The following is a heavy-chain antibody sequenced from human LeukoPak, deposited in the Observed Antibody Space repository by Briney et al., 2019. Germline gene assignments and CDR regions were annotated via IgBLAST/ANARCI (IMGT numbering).Heavy chain of an antibody. V-gene: IGHV4-34*01. Sequence: SETLSLTCAVYGGSFSGYYWSWIRQPPGKGLEWIGEINHSGSTNYNPSLESRVTISVDTSKNQFSLKLSSVTAADTAVYYCARGGVDTAMGNDYWGQGTLVTVSS. D-gene: IGHD5-18*01. CDR3: ARGGVDTAMGNDY. CDR1: GGSFSGYY. CDR2: INHSGST. J-gene: IGHJ4*02.